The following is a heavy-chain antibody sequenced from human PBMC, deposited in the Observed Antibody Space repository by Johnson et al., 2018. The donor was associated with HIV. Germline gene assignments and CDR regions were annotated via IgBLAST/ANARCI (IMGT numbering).Heavy chain of an antibody. CDR3: AKRVPSQQLVDAFDI. J-gene: IGHJ3*02. Sequence: SLLLSFSSSFFPFLLSSLPFFLPSPFPFLSFFSFLSYDGSNKYYVDSVKGRFTISSDNSKNTLYLQMNSLRAEDTAVYYCAKRVPSQQLVDAFDIWGQGTMVTVSS. D-gene: IGHD6-6*01. V-gene: IGHV3-30*01. CDR1: FFPFLLSS. CDR2: LSYDGSNK.